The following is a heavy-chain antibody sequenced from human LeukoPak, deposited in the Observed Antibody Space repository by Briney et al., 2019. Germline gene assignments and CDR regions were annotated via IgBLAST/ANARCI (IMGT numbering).Heavy chain of an antibody. CDR3: ARDTTTVTTDLDY. CDR2: ISYDGSNK. V-gene: IGHV3-30*04. CDR1: GFTFSSYA. Sequence: GRSLRLSCAASGFTFSSYAMHWVRQAPGKGLEWVAVISYDGSNKYYADSVKGRFTISRDNSKNTLYLQMNSLRAKDTAVYYCARDTTTVTTDLDYWGQGTLVTVSS. J-gene: IGHJ4*02. D-gene: IGHD4-17*01.